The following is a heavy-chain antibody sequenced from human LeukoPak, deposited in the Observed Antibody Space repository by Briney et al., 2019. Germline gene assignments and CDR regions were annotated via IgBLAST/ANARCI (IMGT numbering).Heavy chain of an antibody. J-gene: IGHJ6*02. CDR2: IFSHGET. D-gene: IGHD3-10*01. V-gene: IGHV3-66*01. CDR1: GFTVGNNY. Sequence: PGGSLRLSCAASGFTVGNNYMNWVRQAPGKGLEWVSLIFSHGETSYADSVKGRFTISRDNSKNTLYLQMNGLRVEDTAVYYCARGRSYYYGSGSLRGRTYYYGMDVWGQGTTVTVSS. CDR3: ARGRSYYYGSGSLRGRTYYYGMDV.